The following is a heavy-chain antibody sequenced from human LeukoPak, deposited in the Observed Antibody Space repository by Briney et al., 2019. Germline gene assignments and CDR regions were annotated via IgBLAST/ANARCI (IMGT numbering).Heavy chain of an antibody. V-gene: IGHV3-7*01. CDR2: IKQDGSEK. J-gene: IGHJ4*02. D-gene: IGHD3-22*01. CDR3: ARAMEPYYDSNGCDY. CDR1: GFTFSSYW. Sequence: GGSLRLSCVPSGFTFSSYWMSWGRQAPGEGLEWVANIKQDGSEKYYVGSVKGRFIISRDNAKNLLYLQMNSLRAEDTAVYYCARAMEPYYDSNGCDYWGQGTPVTVSS.